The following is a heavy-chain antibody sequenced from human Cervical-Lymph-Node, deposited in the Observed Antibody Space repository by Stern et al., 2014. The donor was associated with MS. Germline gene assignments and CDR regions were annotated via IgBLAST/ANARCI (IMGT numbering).Heavy chain of an antibody. V-gene: IGHV4-39*01. CDR2: IYYSGST. Sequence: QVQLVESGPGLVKPSETLSLTCTVSGGSISSSSYYWGWIRQPPGKGLEWIGSIYYSGSTYYNPPLKGRVPIPLDTPKNQFPLKLTSVTAADTAMYYCARQPGIALAGGYYGMDVWGQGTTVTVSS. CDR1: GGSISSSSYY. J-gene: IGHJ6*02. CDR3: ARQPGIALAGGYYGMDV. D-gene: IGHD6-19*01.